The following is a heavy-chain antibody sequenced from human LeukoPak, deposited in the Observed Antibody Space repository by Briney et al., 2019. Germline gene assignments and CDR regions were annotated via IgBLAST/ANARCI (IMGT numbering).Heavy chain of an antibody. CDR3: ARDEIFTFFGPEVYYMDV. J-gene: IGHJ6*03. CDR2: IYYSGGT. Sequence: SETLSLTCTVSGGSISSYYWSWIRQPPGKGLEWIGYIYYSGGTKYNPSLESRVTISVDTSKNQFSLKLSSVTAADTAVYYCARDEIFTFFGPEVYYMDVWGKGTTVTVSS. D-gene: IGHD3/OR15-3a*01. V-gene: IGHV4-59*12. CDR1: GGSISSYY.